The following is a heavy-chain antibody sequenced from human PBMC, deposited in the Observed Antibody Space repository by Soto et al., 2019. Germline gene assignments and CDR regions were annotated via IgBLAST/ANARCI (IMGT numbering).Heavy chain of an antibody. CDR1: GGTFISYA. CDR2: IIPIFGTA. CDR3: ARDSYCSSTSCYRWSWFDP. V-gene: IGHV1-69*13. Sequence: SVKVSFKASGGTFISYAISWVRQAPGQGLEWMGGIIPIFGTANYAQKFQGRVTITADESTSTAYMELSSLRSEDTAVYYCARDSYCSSTSCYRWSWFDPWGQGTLVTVSS. J-gene: IGHJ5*02. D-gene: IGHD2-2*01.